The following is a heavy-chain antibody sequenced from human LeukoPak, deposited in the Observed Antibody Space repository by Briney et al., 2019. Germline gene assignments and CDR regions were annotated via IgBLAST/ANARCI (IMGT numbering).Heavy chain of an antibody. J-gene: IGHJ4*02. Sequence: ASVKLSCKASGYTFTGYYMHWVRQPPAQGLEWMGGINPNSGGTTYAQKFQGRVTMTRDTSISTAYMELSRLSSDDTAVYYCARANVAGPFRFDYWGQGTLVTVSS. D-gene: IGHD6-19*01. CDR1: GYTFTGYY. CDR3: ARANVAGPFRFDY. CDR2: INPNSGGT. V-gene: IGHV1-2*02.